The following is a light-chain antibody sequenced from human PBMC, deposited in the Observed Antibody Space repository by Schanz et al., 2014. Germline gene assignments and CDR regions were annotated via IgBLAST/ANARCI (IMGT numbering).Light chain of an antibody. CDR1: QSISRW. Sequence: DIQMTQSPSTLSASVGDRVTITCRASQSISRWLAWYLQKPGKAPNLLIYDASSLQSGVPSRFSGSGSGTEFTLTISSLQPDDFATYYCQQYNSYPWTFGHGTKVEIE. J-gene: IGKJ1*01. V-gene: IGKV1-5*01. CDR2: DAS. CDR3: QQYNSYPWT.